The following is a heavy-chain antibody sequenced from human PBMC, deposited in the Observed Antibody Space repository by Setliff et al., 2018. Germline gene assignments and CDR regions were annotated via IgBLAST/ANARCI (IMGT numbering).Heavy chain of an antibody. CDR2: ITHTGTTGST. CDR3: AREQGRSYYDSSGFDS. D-gene: IGHD3-22*01. J-gene: IGHJ4*02. V-gene: IGHV4-4*07. Sequence: PSETLSLTCTVSGGSISSYYWSWIRQPAGKGLEWIGEITHTGTTGSTKYNPSLKSRVTMSIDTSKSQLSLKLSSVTAADTAVYYWAREQGRSYYDSSGFDSWGQGTLVTVSS. CDR1: GGSISSYY.